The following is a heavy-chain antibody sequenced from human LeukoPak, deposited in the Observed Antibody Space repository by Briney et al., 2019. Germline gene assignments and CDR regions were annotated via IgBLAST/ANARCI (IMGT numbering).Heavy chain of an antibody. CDR3: TSDTVDTAVGIDY. J-gene: IGHJ4*02. D-gene: IGHD5-18*01. CDR1: GLTYSKCW. V-gene: IGHV3-74*01. Sequence: GGSLRLSCAASGLTYSKCWMHWVRQAPGKGLVWVSRINSDGSSTAYADSVKGRFTISRDNAKNTLYLQMNSLRAEDTAVYYCTSDTVDTAVGIDYWGQGTLVTVSS. CDR2: INSDGSST.